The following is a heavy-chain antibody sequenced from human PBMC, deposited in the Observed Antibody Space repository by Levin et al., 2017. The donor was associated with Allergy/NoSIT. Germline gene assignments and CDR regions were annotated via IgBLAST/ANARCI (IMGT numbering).Heavy chain of an antibody. CDR1: GYTFSSYA. CDR3: ARELHGYYYFDY. CDR2: ISGYNGNT. J-gene: IGHJ4*02. D-gene: IGHD3-3*01. Sequence: EASVKVSCKASGYTFSSYAISWVRQAPGQGLEWMGWISGYNGNTDYAQKFQGRVTMTTDTSTSTAYMELRGLRSDDTAVYYCARELHGYYYFDYWGQGTLVTVSS. V-gene: IGHV1-18*01.